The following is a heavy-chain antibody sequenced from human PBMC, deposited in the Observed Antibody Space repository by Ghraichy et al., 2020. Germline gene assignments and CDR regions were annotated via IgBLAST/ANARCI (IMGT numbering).Heavy chain of an antibody. V-gene: IGHV4-59*01. CDR3: ARASPKYYYYYGMDV. CDR1: GGSISSYY. Sequence: SQTLSLTCTVSGGSISSYYWSWIRQPPGKGLEWIGYIYYSGSTDYNPSLKSRVTISVDTSKNQFSLRLSSVTAADTAVYYCARASPKYYYYYGMDVWGHGTTVTVSS. J-gene: IGHJ6*02. CDR2: IYYSGST.